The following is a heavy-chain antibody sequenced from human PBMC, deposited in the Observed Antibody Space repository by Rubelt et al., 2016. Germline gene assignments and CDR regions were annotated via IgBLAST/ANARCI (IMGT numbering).Heavy chain of an antibody. Sequence: QMQLVQSGAEVKKPGASVKVSCKASGYAFTGDYIHWVRQAPGQGLEWMGRINPYSGVTDYAQKFQGKVTMTRKTSISTAYMQLSSLRSDDTAVYDCARDGKFDPWGQGTLVFVSS. J-gene: IGHJ5*02. CDR2: INPYSGVT. CDR3: ARDGKFDP. V-gene: IGHV1-2*06. CDR1: GYAFTGDY.